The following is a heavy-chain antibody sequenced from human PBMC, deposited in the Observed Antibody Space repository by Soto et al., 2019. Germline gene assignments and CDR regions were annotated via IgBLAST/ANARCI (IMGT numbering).Heavy chain of an antibody. J-gene: IGHJ6*02. D-gene: IGHD3-22*01. CDR3: AREEGARHYYDSSGRYGMDV. Sequence: SETLSLTCAVYGGSFSGYYWSWIRQPPGKGLEWIGEINHSGSTNYNPSLKSRVTISVDTSKNQFSLKLSSVTAADTAVYYCAREEGARHYYDSSGRYGMDVWGQGTTVTVS. V-gene: IGHV4-34*01. CDR1: GGSFSGYY. CDR2: INHSGST.